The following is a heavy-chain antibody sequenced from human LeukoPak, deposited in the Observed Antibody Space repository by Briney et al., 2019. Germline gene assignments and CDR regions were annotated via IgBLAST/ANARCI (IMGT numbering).Heavy chain of an antibody. V-gene: IGHV3-30*18. CDR2: ISYDGSNK. Sequence: PGGSLRFSCATSGFTFSNAWMTWVRQAPGKGLEWVAGISYDGSNKFYADSVKGRFTISRDNSKNTLYLQMNSLRAEDTAVYYCAKDPRSPMVRGVIINYFDYWGQGTLVTVSS. CDR3: AKDPRSPMVRGVIINYFDY. J-gene: IGHJ4*02. CDR1: GFTFSNAW. D-gene: IGHD3-10*01.